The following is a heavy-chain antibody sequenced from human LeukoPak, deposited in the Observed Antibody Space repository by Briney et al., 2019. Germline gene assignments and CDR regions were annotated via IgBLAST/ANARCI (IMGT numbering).Heavy chain of an antibody. Sequence: PSESLSLTCTVSGGFMSGFFWNWLRQPAGKGLEWIGRTHASGKSNYNPSFKTRVTMSVDTSKSQISLRLNSMTAADTAVYYCATGGALGELAILTWGQGTLVSVSS. CDR1: GGFMSGFF. CDR3: ATGGALGELAILT. D-gene: IGHD3-16*01. V-gene: IGHV4-4*07. CDR2: THASGKS. J-gene: IGHJ1*01.